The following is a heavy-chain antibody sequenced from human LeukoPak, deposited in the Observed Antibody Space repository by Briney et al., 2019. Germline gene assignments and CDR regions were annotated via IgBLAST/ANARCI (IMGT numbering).Heavy chain of an antibody. V-gene: IGHV4-34*01. CDR1: GGSFSGYY. D-gene: IGHD6-6*01. J-gene: IGHJ4*02. Sequence: SETLSLTCAVYGGSFSGYYWSWIRQPPGKGLEWIGEINHSGSTNYNPSLKSRVTISVDTSKNQFSLKLSSVTAADTAVYYCARSSSSSSDNWGPGTLVTVSS. CDR2: INHSGST. CDR3: ARSSSSSSDN.